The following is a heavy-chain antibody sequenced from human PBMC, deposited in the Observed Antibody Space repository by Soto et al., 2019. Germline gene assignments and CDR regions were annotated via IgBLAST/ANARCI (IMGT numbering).Heavy chain of an antibody. CDR2: ISGSGGST. CDR3: GKGPRAPPPHGYGMDV. J-gene: IGHJ6*02. Sequence: EVQLLESGGGLVQPGGSLRVSCVASGFTFSSYVMNWVRQAPGKGLYLVSGISGSGGSTYYADSVKGRFTISRANSKTTLCLQMNSLRVEDTAVYYCGKGPRAPPPHGYGMDVWGQGTTGTVSS. V-gene: IGHV3-23*01. CDR1: GFTFSSYV.